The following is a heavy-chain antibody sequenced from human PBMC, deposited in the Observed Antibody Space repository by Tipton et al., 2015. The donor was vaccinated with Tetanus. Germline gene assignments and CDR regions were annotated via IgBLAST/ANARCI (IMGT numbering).Heavy chain of an antibody. Sequence: TLSLTCTVSGGSISSCGYYWSWIRQHPGKGLEWIGYIYYSGTTYFNPSLKSRVTISVDTSKTQFSLKLSSVTAPDTAVYYCAGVLRGTVNYLEYWGQGTLDTVTS. CDR1: GGSISSCGYY. D-gene: IGHD4-17*01. V-gene: IGHV4-31*03. J-gene: IGHJ4*02. CDR3: AGVLRGTVNYLEY. CDR2: IYYSGTT.